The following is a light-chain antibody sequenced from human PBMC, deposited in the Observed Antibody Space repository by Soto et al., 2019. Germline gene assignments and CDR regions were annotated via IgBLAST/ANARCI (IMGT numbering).Light chain of an antibody. CDR2: EAS. V-gene: IGKV1-33*01. CDR1: QDISDY. J-gene: IGKJ1*01. CDR3: QQYDDLPT. Sequence: DIQMTQSPSSPSASVGDRITITCQASQDISDYLNWYQHRPGSAPKLLIYEASNLERGVPSRFSGSGSGTDFSLSISSLQPEDFATYYCQQYDDLPTFGQGTKVEIK.